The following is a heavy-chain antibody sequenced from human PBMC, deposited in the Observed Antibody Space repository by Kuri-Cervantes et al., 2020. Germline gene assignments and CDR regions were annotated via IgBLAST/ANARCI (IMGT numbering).Heavy chain of an antibody. V-gene: IGHV1-18*01. CDR2: ISAYNGHT. Sequence: ASVKVSCKASGYTFKSYGVSWVRQAPGQGLEWMGWISAYNGHTKYAQKFQGRVTMTTDTSTSTAYMEMRSLRSDDTGVYYCARCVPEYYYDSSGYFRTYYYYYYMDVWGKGTTVTVSS. J-gene: IGHJ6*03. CDR1: GYTFKSYG. CDR3: ARCVPEYYYDSSGYFRTYYYYYYMDV. D-gene: IGHD3-22*01.